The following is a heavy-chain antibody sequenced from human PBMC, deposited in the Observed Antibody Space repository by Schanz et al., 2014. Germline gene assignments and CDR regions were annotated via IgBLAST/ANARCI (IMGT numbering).Heavy chain of an antibody. CDR1: GYTFISYG. J-gene: IGHJ6*02. CDR2: INLSGGST. V-gene: IGHV1-46*01. CDR3: ARDLTIDAGYVVHYYYYGMDV. Sequence: QVQLVQSGAEVKKPGASVKVSCKASGYTFISYGIKWVRQAPGQGLEWMGIINLSGGSTNNAQKFQGRLTMTRDTSTSTAYMDRSSLRPEDTAVYYCARDLTIDAGYVVHYYYYGMDVWGQGTTVTVSS. D-gene: IGHD5-12*01.